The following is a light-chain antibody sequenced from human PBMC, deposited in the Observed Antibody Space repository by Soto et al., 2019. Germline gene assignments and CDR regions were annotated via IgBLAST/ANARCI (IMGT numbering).Light chain of an antibody. Sequence: DIQMTQSPSTLSASVGDRVTITCRVSQSIDNWLAWYQQKPGKVPNLLIYKASSLESGVPSRFSGSGSGTEFTLTISTLQPDDFATYYCQQYETYRTFGQGTKVDIK. V-gene: IGKV1-5*03. CDR3: QQYETYRT. J-gene: IGKJ1*01. CDR2: KAS. CDR1: QSIDNW.